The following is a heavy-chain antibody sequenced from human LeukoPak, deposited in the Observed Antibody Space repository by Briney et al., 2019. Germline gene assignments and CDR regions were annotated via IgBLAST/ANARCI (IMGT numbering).Heavy chain of an antibody. J-gene: IGHJ4*02. CDR1: GGSISSSSYY. V-gene: IGHV4-39*01. Sequence: SETLSLTCTVSGGSISSSSYYWGWIRQPPGKGLEWIGRIYYSGSTDYNPSLKSRVTIYVDTSKNQFSMKLRSVPAADTPVYYCASSVDTAMVASGVFDYWGQGPLVTVSS. CDR3: ASSVDTAMVASGVFDY. D-gene: IGHD5-18*01. CDR2: IYYSGST.